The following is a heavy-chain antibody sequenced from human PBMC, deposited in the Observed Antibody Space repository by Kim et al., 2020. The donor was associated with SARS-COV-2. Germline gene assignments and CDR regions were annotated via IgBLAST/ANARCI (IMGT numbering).Heavy chain of an antibody. CDR1: GFTFSSYG. Sequence: GGSLRLSCAASGFTFSSYGMHWVRQAPGKGLEWVAVISYDGSNKYYADSVKGRFTISRDNSKNTLYLQMNSLRAEDTAVYYCAKDDQWLVLNYYYYGMDVWGQGTTVTVSS. CDR3: AKDDQWLVLNYYYYGMDV. D-gene: IGHD6-19*01. V-gene: IGHV3-30*18. CDR2: ISYDGSNK. J-gene: IGHJ6*02.